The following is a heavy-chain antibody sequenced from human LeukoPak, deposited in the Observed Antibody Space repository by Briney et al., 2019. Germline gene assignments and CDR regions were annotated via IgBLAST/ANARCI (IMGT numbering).Heavy chain of an antibody. CDR2: IYYSGST. J-gene: IGHJ4*02. CDR1: DDSITIYY. V-gene: IGHV4-59*05. CDR3: ARHSPVGIYYFDY. Sequence: SETLSLTCTVSDDSITIYYWSWIRQPPGKGLEWIGSIYYSGSTYYNPSLKSRVTISVDTSKNQFSLKLSSVTAADTAVYYCARHSPVGIYYFDYWGQGTLVTVSS. D-gene: IGHD1-26*01.